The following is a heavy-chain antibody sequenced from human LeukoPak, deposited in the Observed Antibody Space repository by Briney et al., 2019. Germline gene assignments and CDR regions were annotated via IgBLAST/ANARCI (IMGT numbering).Heavy chain of an antibody. CDR3: ARAVASYYYYYMDV. CDR2: MNPNSGNT. CDR1: GYTFNTYD. Sequence: GASVKVSCKASGYTFNTYDINWVRQVTGQGLEWMGWMNPNSGNTGYAQKFQGRVTITRNTSISTAYMELSSLRSEDTAVYYCARAVASYYYYYMDVWGKGTTVTVSS. J-gene: IGHJ6*03. D-gene: IGHD2-15*01. V-gene: IGHV1-8*03.